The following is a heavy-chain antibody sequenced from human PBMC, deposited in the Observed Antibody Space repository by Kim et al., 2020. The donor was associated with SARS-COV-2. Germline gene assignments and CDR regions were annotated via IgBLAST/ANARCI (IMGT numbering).Heavy chain of an antibody. Sequence: GGSLRLSCAASGFSISVSSMHWVRQASGKGLEWVGRIRGKANNYATAYGAAVKGRFTFYRNDSKNMAFLQMNSLKTEDTAVYYCVASYGGDYYGMDVWGQGTTVTVSS. CDR1: GFSISVSS. J-gene: IGHJ6*02. D-gene: IGHD3-10*01. CDR3: VASYGGDYYGMDV. V-gene: IGHV3-73*01. CDR2: IRGKANNYAT.